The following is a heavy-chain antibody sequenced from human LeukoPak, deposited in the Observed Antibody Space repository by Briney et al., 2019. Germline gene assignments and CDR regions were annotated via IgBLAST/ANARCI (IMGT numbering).Heavy chain of an antibody. CDR1: GGSISSYY. J-gene: IGHJ5*02. D-gene: IGHD4-17*01. CDR2: IYTSGST. CDR3: ARDLAYDYGDYGRVAGGWFDP. V-gene: IGHV4-4*07. Sequence: TSETLSLTCTVSGGSISSYYWSWIRQPAGKGLEWIGRIYTSGSTNYNPSLKSRVTMSVDTSKNQFSLKLSSVTAADTAVYYCARDLAYDYGDYGRVAGGWFDPWGQGTLVTVSS.